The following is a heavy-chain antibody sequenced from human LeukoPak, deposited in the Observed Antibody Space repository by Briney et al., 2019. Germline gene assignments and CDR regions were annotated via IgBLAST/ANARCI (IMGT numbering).Heavy chain of an antibody. V-gene: IGHV3-15*07. Sequence: GGALRLPCAVSGFTFSNARLNGVRGAPGKGWEWVGRIKSKTDGGTTDYAAPVKGRFTISSDDSKNTLYLQMNSLKTEDTAVYYCTTRGGWELPGGFDYWGQGTLVTVSS. J-gene: IGHJ4*02. CDR3: TTRGGWELPGGFDY. CDR1: GFTFSNAR. D-gene: IGHD1-26*01. CDR2: IKSKTDGGTT.